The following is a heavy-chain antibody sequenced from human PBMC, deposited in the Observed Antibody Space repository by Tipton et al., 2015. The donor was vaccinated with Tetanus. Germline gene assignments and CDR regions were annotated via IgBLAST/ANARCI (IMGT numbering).Heavy chain of an antibody. CDR1: GYSIGGDGLF. V-gene: IGHV4-61*08. CDR3: AGVLRGTVNYFDY. Sequence: TLSLTCNVSGYSIGGDGLFLGRIREPPGERMEWIGNIYYSGSTNYKPPLKSRVTISVDTSKKQFSLKLSSVTAADTAVYYCAGVLRGTVNYFDYWGQGTLVTVSS. J-gene: IGHJ4*02. CDR2: IYYSGST. D-gene: IGHD4-17*01.